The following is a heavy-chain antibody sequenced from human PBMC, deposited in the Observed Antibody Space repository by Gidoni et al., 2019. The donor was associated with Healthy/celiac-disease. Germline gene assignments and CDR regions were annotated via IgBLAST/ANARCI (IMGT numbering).Heavy chain of an antibody. J-gene: IGHJ4*02. CDR3: AREGSQGAFDY. Sequence: EVQLVESGGGLVQPGGSLRLSCAASGFTFSSYAMHWVRQAPGKGLEYVSAISSNGGSTYYANSVKGRFTISRDNSKNTLYLQMGSLRAEDMAVYYCAREGSQGAFDYWGQGTLVTVSS. CDR2: ISSNGGST. CDR1: GFTFSSYA. V-gene: IGHV3-64*01.